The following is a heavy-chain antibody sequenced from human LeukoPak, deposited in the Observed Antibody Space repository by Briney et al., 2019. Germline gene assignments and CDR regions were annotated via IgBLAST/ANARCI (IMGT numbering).Heavy chain of an antibody. D-gene: IGHD3-10*01. CDR2: ISAYNGNT. J-gene: IGHJ4*02. CDR3: ARDSGGSGSYSTFDY. CDR1: GYTFTSYG. Sequence: GASVKVSCKASGYTFTSYGVSWVRQAPGQGLEWMGWISAYNGNTNYAQKLQGRVTMTTDTSTSTAYMELRSLRSDDTAVYYSARDSGGSGSYSTFDYWGQGTLVTVSS. V-gene: IGHV1-18*01.